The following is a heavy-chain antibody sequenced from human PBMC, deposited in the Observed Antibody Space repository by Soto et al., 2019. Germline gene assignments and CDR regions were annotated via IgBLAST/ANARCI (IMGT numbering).Heavy chain of an antibody. CDR1: GDSIRSYY. D-gene: IGHD5-12*01. V-gene: IGHV4-59*01. CDR2: IYYSGST. CDR3: ARAYGGFDNGLDV. J-gene: IGHJ6*02. Sequence: KASETLSLTCTVSGDSIRSYYWTWIRQPPGKGLELIGYIYYSGSTRYNPSLKSRVTISVDMSKNQFSLKLSSVIAADTAVYYCARAYGGFDNGLDVWGQGTMVTVSS.